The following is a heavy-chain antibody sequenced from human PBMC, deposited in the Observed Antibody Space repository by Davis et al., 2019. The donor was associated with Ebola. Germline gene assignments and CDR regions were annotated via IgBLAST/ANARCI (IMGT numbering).Heavy chain of an antibody. V-gene: IGHV4-59*08. CDR1: GGSISSYY. CDR3: ARWGYYDFWSGYYWYYYGMDV. D-gene: IGHD3-3*01. Sequence: SETLSLTCTVSGGSISSYYWSWIRQPPGKGLEWIGYIYYSGSTNYNPSLKSRVTISVDTSKNQFSLKLSSVTAADTAVYYCARWGYYDFWSGYYWYYYGMDVWGQGTTATVSS. CDR2: IYYSGST. J-gene: IGHJ6*02.